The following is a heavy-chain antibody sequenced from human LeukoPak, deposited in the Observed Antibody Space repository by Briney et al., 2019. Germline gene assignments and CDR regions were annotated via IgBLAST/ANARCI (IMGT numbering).Heavy chain of an antibody. CDR3: ARGKVGGPPPHTYTAMALDFDY. CDR2: ISAYNGNT. J-gene: IGHJ4*02. Sequence: ASVKVSCKASGGTFSSYGISWVRQAPGQGLEWMGWISAYNGNTNYAQKLQGRVTMTTDTSTSTAYMELRSLRSDDTDVYYGARGKVGGPPPHTYTAMALDFDYWGQGTLVTVSS. CDR1: GGTFSSYG. V-gene: IGHV1-18*01. D-gene: IGHD5-18*01.